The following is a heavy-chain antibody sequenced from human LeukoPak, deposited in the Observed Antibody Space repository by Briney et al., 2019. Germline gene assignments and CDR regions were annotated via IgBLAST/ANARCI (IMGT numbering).Heavy chain of an antibody. V-gene: IGHV3-23*01. CDR2: ISGSGGST. J-gene: IGHJ5*02. CDR1: GFTFSSYA. CDR3: AKGYSSRLQFDP. D-gene: IGHD6-13*01. Sequence: PGGSLRLSCAASGFTFSSYAMSWVRQAPGKGLEWVSAISGSGGSTYYADSVKGRFTISRDNSKNTMYLQMNSLRAEDTAVYYCAKGYSSRLQFDPWGQGTLVTVSS.